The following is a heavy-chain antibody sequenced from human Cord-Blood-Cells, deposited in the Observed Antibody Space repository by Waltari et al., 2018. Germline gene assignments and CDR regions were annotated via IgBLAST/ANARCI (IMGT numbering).Heavy chain of an antibody. CDR2: IYYSGGT. Sequence: QLQLQESGPGLVKPSETLSLTCTVSGGSISSSSYYWGWIRQPPGKGLEWIGSIYYSGGTYYNPSLKSRVTISVDTSKNQFSLKLSSVTAADTAVYYCARHSYHYDSSGYYFDYWGQGTLVTVSS. D-gene: IGHD3-22*01. CDR1: GGSISSSSYY. CDR3: ARHSYHYDSSGYYFDY. V-gene: IGHV4-39*01. J-gene: IGHJ4*02.